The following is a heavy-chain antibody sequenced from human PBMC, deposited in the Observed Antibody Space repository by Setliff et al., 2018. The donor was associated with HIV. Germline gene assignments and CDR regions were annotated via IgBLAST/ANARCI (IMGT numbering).Heavy chain of an antibody. CDR2: IKQDGSEK. J-gene: IGHJ5*02. CDR3: ARGLWLGTFDL. CDR1: GFTFSSYW. D-gene: IGHD6-19*01. V-gene: IGHV3-7*03. Sequence: PGGSLRLSCAASGFTFSSYWMSWVRQPPGKGLEWVANIKQDGSEKNYLDSVKGRFAISKDFAKRSVYLQMDNLRAEDTATYYCARGLWLGTFDLWGQGTLVTV.